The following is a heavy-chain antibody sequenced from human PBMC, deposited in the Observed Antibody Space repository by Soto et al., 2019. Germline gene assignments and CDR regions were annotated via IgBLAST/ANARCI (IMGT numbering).Heavy chain of an antibody. CDR2: ISSDGGDK. D-gene: IGHD2-2*01. V-gene: IGHV3-30*03. CDR3: AIRGYQYAFDI. CDR1: GFSFSNYG. Sequence: QLVESGGDVVQPGRSLRLSCAASGFSFSNYGMHWVRQAPGKGLEWVAVISSDGGDKYYADSVKGRFTISRDNFKNTLYLQMNSLRPEDTAMFYCAIRGYQYAFDIWGQGTMVTVSS. J-gene: IGHJ3*02.